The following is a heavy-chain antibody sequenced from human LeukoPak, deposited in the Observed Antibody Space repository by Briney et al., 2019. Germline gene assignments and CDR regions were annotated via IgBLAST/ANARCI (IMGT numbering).Heavy chain of an antibody. Sequence: ASVKVSCKASGYTFTSYGISWVRQAPGQGLEWMGWISAYNGNTNYAQKLQGRVTMTTDTSTSTAYMELRSLRSDDTAVYYCARGQYGSGIVGVYYFDYWGQGTLVTVSS. J-gene: IGHJ4*02. V-gene: IGHV1-18*01. CDR3: ARGQYGSGIVGVYYFDY. CDR1: GYTFTSYG. D-gene: IGHD3-10*01. CDR2: ISAYNGNT.